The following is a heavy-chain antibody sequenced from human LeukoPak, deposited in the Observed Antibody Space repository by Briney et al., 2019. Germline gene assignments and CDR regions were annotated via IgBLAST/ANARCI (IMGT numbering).Heavy chain of an antibody. Sequence: ASVKVSCKASGGTFSSYAISWVRQAAGQGLEWMGGIIPIFGTANYAQKFQGRVTITADESTSTAYMELSSLRSEDTAVYYCARVHRGYCSSTSCYGDDYWGQGTLVTVSS. D-gene: IGHD2-2*01. CDR3: ARVHRGYCSSTSCYGDDY. CDR2: IIPIFGTA. CDR1: GGTFSSYA. V-gene: IGHV1-69*13. J-gene: IGHJ4*02.